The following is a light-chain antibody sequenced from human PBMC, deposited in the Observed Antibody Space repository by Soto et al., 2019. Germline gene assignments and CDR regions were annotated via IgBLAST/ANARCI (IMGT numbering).Light chain of an antibody. CDR1: QGISSY. V-gene: IGKV1-9*01. Sequence: DIQLTQSPSFLSASVGDRVTITCRASQGISSYLAWYQQKPGKAPKLLINGASTLQSGVPSRFSGSGSGTEFALTLNSLQPEDIGSYYCQQLNSYWYTFGQGTKLEI. CDR2: GAS. CDR3: QQLNSYWYT. J-gene: IGKJ2*01.